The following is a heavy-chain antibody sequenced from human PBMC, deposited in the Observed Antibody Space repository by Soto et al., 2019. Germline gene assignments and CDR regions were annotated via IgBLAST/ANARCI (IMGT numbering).Heavy chain of an antibody. CDR1: GLGFTDNT. J-gene: IGHJ4*02. Sequence: EVQLVESGGDLVKPGGSLRLSCAASGLGFTDNTMTWIRQAPGKGLEWVCRIQKTVDGGATDYAAPVQGRFTISRDDSKNTLYLQMNSRKTEDTALYYCTTRNDWGQGTLVTVSS. CDR2: IQKTVDGGAT. V-gene: IGHV3-15*01. CDR3: TTRND.